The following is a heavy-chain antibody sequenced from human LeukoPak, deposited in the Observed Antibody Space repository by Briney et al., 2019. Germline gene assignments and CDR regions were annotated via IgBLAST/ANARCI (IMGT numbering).Heavy chain of an antibody. CDR1: GFTFSSYA. Sequence: GRSLRLSCAASGFTFSSYAMHWVRQAPGKGLEWVSFIRYDGSNRNYADSVKDRFTISRDNSKNTLYLQMNSLRAEDTAVYYCAKDGSSGYESNDDAFDIWGQGTMVTVSS. CDR2: IRYDGSNR. CDR3: AKDGSSGYESNDDAFDI. D-gene: IGHD3-22*01. V-gene: IGHV3-30*02. J-gene: IGHJ3*02.